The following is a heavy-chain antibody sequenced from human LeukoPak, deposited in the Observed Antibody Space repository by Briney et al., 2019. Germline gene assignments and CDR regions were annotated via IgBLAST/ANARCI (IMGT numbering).Heavy chain of an antibody. CDR3: ARGTNRIPKGYCSGGSCYSDY. Sequence: NPSETLSLTCTVSGGSISSGDYYWSWIRQPPGKGLEWIGYIYYSGSTYYNPSLKSRVTISVDTSKNQFSLKLSSVTAADTAVYYCARGTNRIPKGYCSGGSCYSDYWGQGTLVTVSS. CDR2: IYYSGST. V-gene: IGHV4-30-4*01. D-gene: IGHD2-15*01. J-gene: IGHJ4*02. CDR1: GGSISSGDYY.